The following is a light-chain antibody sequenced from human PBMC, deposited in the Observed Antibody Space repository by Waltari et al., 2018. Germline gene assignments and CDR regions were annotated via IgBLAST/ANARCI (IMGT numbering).Light chain of an antibody. CDR3: QSYDSSLSAWV. CDR2: SSH. CDR1: SSHIRVGYD. V-gene: IGLV1-40*01. J-gene: IGLJ3*02. Sequence: SVLTRPPPVSGPPGQRVTIPCTGISSHIRVGYDVNWYQQLPGTAPKLLIQSSHHRPSEVPERFSGSRSGTTATLAITGLQAEDEADYYCQSYDSSLSAWVFGGGTKLTVL.